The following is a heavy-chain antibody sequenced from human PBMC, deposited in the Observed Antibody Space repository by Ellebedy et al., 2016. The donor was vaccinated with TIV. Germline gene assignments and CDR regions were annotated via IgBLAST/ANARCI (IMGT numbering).Heavy chain of an antibody. CDR2: ISYDGSNK. D-gene: IGHD3-10*01. V-gene: IGHV3-30-3*02. CDR1: GFTFSSYA. J-gene: IGHJ4*02. Sequence: GESLKISXAASGFTFSSYAMHWVRQAPGKGLEWVAVISYDGSNKYYADSVKGRFTISRDNSKNTLYLQMNSLRDEDTAVYYCAKLLVGVFRGTDYWGQGTLVTVSS. CDR3: AKLLVGVFRGTDY.